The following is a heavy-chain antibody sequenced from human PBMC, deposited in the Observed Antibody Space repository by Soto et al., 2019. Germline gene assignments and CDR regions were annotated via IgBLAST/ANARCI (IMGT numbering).Heavy chain of an antibody. Sequence: GSVKVSCKAAGYTFTSYYMHWVRQAPGQGLEWMGIINPSGGSTSYAQKFQGRVTMTRDTSTSTVYMELSSLRSEDTAVYYCARAEEVHPQIWGQGTLVTVSS. CDR1: GYTFTSYY. CDR3: ARAEEVHPQI. V-gene: IGHV1-46*01. J-gene: IGHJ4*02. CDR2: INPSGGST.